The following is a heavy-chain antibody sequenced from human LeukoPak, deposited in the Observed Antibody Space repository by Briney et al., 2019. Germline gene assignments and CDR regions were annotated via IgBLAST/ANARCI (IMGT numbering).Heavy chain of an antibody. D-gene: IGHD2-2*01. J-gene: IGHJ3*02. CDR2: INPSGGST. V-gene: IGHV1-46*01. CDR3: ARDGGYCSSTSCYWHAFDI. CDR1: EYTFTSYY. Sequence: ASVKVSCKASEYTFTSYYMQWVRQAPGQGLEWMGIINPSGGSTSYAQKFQGRVTMTRDTSTSTVYMELSSLRSEDTAVYYCARDGGYCSSTSCYWHAFDIWGQGTMVTVSS.